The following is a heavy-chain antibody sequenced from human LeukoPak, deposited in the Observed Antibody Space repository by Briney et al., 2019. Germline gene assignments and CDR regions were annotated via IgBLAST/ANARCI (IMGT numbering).Heavy chain of an antibody. V-gene: IGHV1-69*06. D-gene: IGHD1-26*01. CDR1: GYSFGSYD. Sequence: GASVKVSCKSSGYSFGSYDINWVRQAPGQGLEWMGSIFPVSGPTTHAQKFQGRVTITADKSTSTAYMELSSLRSEDTAVYYCARHDSGSYEGDYYFDYWGQGTLVTVSS. J-gene: IGHJ4*02. CDR2: IFPVSGPT. CDR3: ARHDSGSYEGDYYFDY.